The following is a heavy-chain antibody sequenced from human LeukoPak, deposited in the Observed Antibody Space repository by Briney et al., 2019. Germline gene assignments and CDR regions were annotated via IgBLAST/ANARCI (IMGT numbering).Heavy chain of an antibody. Sequence: GGSLRLSCVASGFPFSSYWMTWVRQAPGKGLEWVANIKQDGSKKSYVDSVKGRFTISRDNSKNTLYLQMNSLRAEDTAVYYCAKQVPDYVWGSYRSRGYFQHWGQGTLVTVSS. CDR3: AKQVPDYVWGSYRSRGYFQH. CDR1: GFPFSSYW. J-gene: IGHJ1*01. D-gene: IGHD3-16*02. V-gene: IGHV3-7*03. CDR2: IKQDGSKK.